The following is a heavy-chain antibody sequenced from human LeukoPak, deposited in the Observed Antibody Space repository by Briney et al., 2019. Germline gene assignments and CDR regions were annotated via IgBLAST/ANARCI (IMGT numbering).Heavy chain of an antibody. CDR2: VYYGGST. CDR1: GGSISSSDYY. CDR3: AKHYMGSSYNRAVDY. Sequence: SETLSLTCTVSGGSISSSDYYWGWIRQSPGKGLEWIGSVYYGGSTNYNPSLRSRVTISVDTSKNQFSLKLSSVTAADTAVYYCAKHYMGSSYNRAVDYWGQGTLVTVSS. J-gene: IGHJ4*02. V-gene: IGHV4-39*01. D-gene: IGHD3-10*01.